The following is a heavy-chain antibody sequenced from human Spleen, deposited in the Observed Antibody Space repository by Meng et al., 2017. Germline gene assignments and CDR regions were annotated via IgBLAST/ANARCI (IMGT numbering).Heavy chain of an antibody. CDR3: ARDEDISAAGYLLGDY. D-gene: IGHD6-13*01. V-gene: IGHV1-2*06. CDR1: GYPFTAYW. J-gene: IGHJ4*02. Sequence: GQSGAAVKDPGASVKVPCKPFGYPFTAYWLHWVRQAPGQGLDWMGRIDPRSDNTHYAQKFQGRVTMTRDTSISTAYMELSGLRSDDTAVYYCARDEDISAAGYLLGDYWGQGTLVTVSS. CDR2: IDPRSDNT.